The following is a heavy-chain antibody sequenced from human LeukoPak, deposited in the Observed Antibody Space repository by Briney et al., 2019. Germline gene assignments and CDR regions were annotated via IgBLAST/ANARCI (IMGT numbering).Heavy chain of an antibody. D-gene: IGHD6-6*01. V-gene: IGHV4-34*01. CDR2: IHYTGAT. Sequence: SETLSLTCAVSGGTFRGYYWSWIRQPPGKGLEWIGEIHYTGATNYKPSLKSRVTISGDPSKNQVSLRVSSVTAAYTAVYYCAGGVLAPYYFDVWGRRTLVSVS. CDR1: GGTFRGYY. J-gene: IGHJ2*01. CDR3: AGGVLAPYYFDV.